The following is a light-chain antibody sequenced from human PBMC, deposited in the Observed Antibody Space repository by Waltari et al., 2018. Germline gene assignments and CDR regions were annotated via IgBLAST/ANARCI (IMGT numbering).Light chain of an antibody. V-gene: IGLV2-23*01. CDR3: CSYAGGRTWV. CDR2: EGS. J-gene: IGLJ3*02. Sequence: QSALTQPASVSGSPGQSITTSCTGTSSDVGTYNLVPWYQQHPGQAPKLLIYEGSNRASGVSGRFSGSRSGNTASLTISGLQAGDEGYYYCCSYAGGRTWVFGGGTKLTVL. CDR1: SSDVGTYNL.